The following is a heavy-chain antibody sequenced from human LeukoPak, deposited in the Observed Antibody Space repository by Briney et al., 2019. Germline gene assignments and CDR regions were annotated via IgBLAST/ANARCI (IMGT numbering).Heavy chain of an antibody. J-gene: IGHJ4*02. CDR3: ARGRGYYGSGSYYRVPYYFDY. Sequence: SETLSLTCTVSGGSISSSSYYWSWIRQPPGKGLEWIGEINHSGSTNYNPSLKSRVTISVDTSKNQFSLKLSSVTAADTAVYYCARGRGYYGSGSYYRVPYYFDYWGQGTLVTVSS. CDR1: GGSISSSSYY. V-gene: IGHV4-39*07. CDR2: INHSGST. D-gene: IGHD3-10*01.